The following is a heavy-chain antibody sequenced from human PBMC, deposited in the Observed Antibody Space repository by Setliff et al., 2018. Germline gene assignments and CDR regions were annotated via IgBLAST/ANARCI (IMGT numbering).Heavy chain of an antibody. J-gene: IGHJ4*02. D-gene: IGHD1-26*01. CDR3: AWSLVGATYSVYFDY. Sequence: PGESLKISCKGSGYSFSNFWIGWVRQMPGKGLEWMGIIYPGDSHTRYSPSFQGQVTMPADKSINTAYLQWSNLKASDTAIYYCAWSLVGATYSVYFDYWGQGALVTVSS. CDR1: GYSFSNFW. V-gene: IGHV5-51*01. CDR2: IYPGDSHT.